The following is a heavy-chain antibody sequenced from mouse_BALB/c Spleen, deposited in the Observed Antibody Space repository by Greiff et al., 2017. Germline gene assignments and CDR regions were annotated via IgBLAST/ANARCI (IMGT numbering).Heavy chain of an antibody. D-gene: IGHD1-2*01. Sequence: EVQGVESGAGLVKPGGSLKLSCAASGFAFSSYDMSWVRQTPEKRLEWVAYISSGGGSTYYPDTVKGRFTISRDNAKNTLYLQMSSLKSEDTAMYYCARQDPIYYGYDDWGQGTTLTVSS. CDR3: ARQDPIYYGYDD. CDR1: GFAFSSYD. CDR2: ISSGGGST. V-gene: IGHV5-12-1*01. J-gene: IGHJ2*01.